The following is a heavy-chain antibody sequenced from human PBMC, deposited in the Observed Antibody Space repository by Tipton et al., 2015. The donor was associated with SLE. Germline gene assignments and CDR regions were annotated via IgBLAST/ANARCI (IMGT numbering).Heavy chain of an antibody. CDR3: ATYDFWSGRTPPDDY. J-gene: IGHJ4*02. Sequence: SLRLSCEVSGFTVSSYAMNWVRQPPGKGLEWVSNIDGANTINYADSVKGRFTISRDNARNSLYLQMNSLRAEDTAVYYCATYDFWSGRTPPDDYWGQGTLVTVSP. CDR2: IDGANTI. CDR1: GFTVSSYA. V-gene: IGHV3-48*03. D-gene: IGHD3-3*01.